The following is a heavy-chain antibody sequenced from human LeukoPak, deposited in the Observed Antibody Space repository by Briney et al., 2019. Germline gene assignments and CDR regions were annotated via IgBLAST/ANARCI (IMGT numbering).Heavy chain of an antibody. CDR1: GGTFSSYA. Sequence: SVKVSCKASGGTFSSYAISWVRQAPGQGLEWIGGIIPIFGTANYAQKFQGRVTITADESTSTAYMELSSLRSEDTAVYYCARGQTRGATLDPWGQGTLVTVSS. CDR2: IIPIFGTA. D-gene: IGHD1/OR15-1a*01. V-gene: IGHV1-69*13. J-gene: IGHJ5*02. CDR3: ARGQTRGATLDP.